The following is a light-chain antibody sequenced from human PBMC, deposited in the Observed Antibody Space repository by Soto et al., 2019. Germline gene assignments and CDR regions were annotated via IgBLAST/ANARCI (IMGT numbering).Light chain of an antibody. Sequence: DIVMTQSPLSLPVTPGEPASISCRSSQSLQHSNGYNYLDWYLQKPGQSPQLLIHLASKRASGVPVRFSGSGSGTDFTLNISSVEAEDVGLYCCMQGVQMPPITFGQGTRLEIK. V-gene: IGKV2-28*01. CDR3: MQGVQMPPIT. J-gene: IGKJ5*01. CDR1: QSLQHSNGYNY. CDR2: LAS.